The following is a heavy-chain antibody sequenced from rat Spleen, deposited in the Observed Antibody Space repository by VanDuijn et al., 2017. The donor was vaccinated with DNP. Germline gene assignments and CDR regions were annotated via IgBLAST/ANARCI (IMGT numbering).Heavy chain of an antibody. CDR1: GFTFNNYW. D-gene: IGHD1-3*01. V-gene: IGHV5-31*01. Sequence: EVQLVESGGDLVQPGRSLKLSCVASGFTFNNYWMTWIRQVPGKGLEWIASITSSGGSTYYPDSVKGRFTISRDNAKNTLYLQMNSLRSEDTATYYCARGNYGSYDYWGQGVMVTVSS. J-gene: IGHJ2*01. CDR2: ITSSGGST. CDR3: ARGNYGSYDY.